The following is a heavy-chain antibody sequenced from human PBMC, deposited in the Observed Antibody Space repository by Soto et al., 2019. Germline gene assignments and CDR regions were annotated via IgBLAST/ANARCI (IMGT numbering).Heavy chain of an antibody. CDR1: GFTFSSYA. Sequence: GGSLRLSCAASGFTFSSYAMSWVRQAPGKGLEWVSAISGSGGSTYYADSVKGRFTISRDNSKNTLYLQMNSLRAEDTAVYYCAKDPTVTIYYYYYYMDVWGKGTTVTVS. CDR2: ISGSGGST. J-gene: IGHJ6*03. V-gene: IGHV3-23*01. CDR3: AKDPTVTIYYYYYYMDV. D-gene: IGHD4-17*01.